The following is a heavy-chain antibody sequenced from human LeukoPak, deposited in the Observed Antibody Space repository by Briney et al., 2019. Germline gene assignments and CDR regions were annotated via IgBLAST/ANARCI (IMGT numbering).Heavy chain of an antibody. Sequence: SETLSLTCTVSGGSVSSGSYYWSWIRQPPWKGLEWIGYIYYSGCTNYNPSLKSRVTISVDTSKNQFSLKLSSVTAADTAVYYCARDRCSGGSCYPLDIWGRGTMVTVSS. CDR1: GGSVSSGSYY. J-gene: IGHJ3*02. D-gene: IGHD2-15*01. CDR2: IYYSGCT. CDR3: ARDRCSGGSCYPLDI. V-gene: IGHV4-61*01.